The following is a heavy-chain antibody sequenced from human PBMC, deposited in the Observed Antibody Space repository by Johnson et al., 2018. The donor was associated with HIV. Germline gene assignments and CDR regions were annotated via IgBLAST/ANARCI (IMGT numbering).Heavy chain of an antibody. CDR2: ISYDGSNK. Sequence: QMQLVESGGGLVQPGGSLRLSCAASGFTFSSYWMSWVRQAPGKGLEWVAFISYDGSNKYYVDSVKGRFTVSRDNSKNTLYLQMNSLRAEDSALYFCASGVDAFDIWGQGTMVTVSS. J-gene: IGHJ3*02. D-gene: IGHD3-16*01. V-gene: IGHV3-30*03. CDR1: GFTFSSYW. CDR3: ASGVDAFDI.